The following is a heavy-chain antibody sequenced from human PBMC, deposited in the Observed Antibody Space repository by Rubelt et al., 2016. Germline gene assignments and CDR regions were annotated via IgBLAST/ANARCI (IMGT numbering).Heavy chain of an antibody. D-gene: IGHD7-27*01. CDR2: ISGSGGST. J-gene: IGHJ6*02. CDR3: VKELGHYFGLDV. V-gene: IGHV3-23*01. Sequence: SRGGLVQPGGSLRVSCAASGFTFSRYAMNWVRQAPGKGLEWVAAISGSGGSTFYADSVKGRFTISRDNSKNTLYLQMNSLRAEDTAVYYCVKELGHYFGLDVWGQGTTVSVSS. CDR1: GFTFSRYA.